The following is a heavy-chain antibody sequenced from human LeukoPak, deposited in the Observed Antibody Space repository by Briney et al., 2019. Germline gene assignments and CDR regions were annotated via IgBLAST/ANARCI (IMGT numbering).Heavy chain of an antibody. CDR3: ARGGRAAAAPADY. CDR2: INAGNGNT. CDR1: GYTFTSYA. Sequence: GASVKVSCKASGYTFTSYAMHWVRQAPGQRLEWMGWINAGNGNTKYSQKFQGRVTISRDTSASTAYMELSSLRSEDTAVYYCARGGRAAAAPADYWGQGTLVTVSS. D-gene: IGHD6-13*01. V-gene: IGHV1-3*01. J-gene: IGHJ4*02.